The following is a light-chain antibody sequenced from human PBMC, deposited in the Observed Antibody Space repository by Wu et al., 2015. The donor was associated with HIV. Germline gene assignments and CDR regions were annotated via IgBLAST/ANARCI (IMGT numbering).Light chain of an antibody. J-gene: IGKJ1*01. V-gene: IGKV1-5*03. CDR1: QSVIGW. CDR2: KTS. Sequence: DIQMTQSPSSLSARVGDRVTITCRASQSVIGWLAWYQQRPGKAPKLLMYKTSTLQSGVPSRFSGSGSGTEFTLTISSLQPDDFATYYCQQYNSYSQTFGQGTKVEIK. CDR3: QQYNSYSQT.